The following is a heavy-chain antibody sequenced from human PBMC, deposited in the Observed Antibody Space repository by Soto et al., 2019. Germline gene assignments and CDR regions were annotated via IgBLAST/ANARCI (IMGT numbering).Heavy chain of an antibody. V-gene: IGHV1-18*01. Sequence: QGQLVQSGAEVKKPGASVKLSCKASGFTFSNYGLNWVRQAPGQGLEWMGWVSANNGHTNYAQNLQGRVSMTTDTSTSTAYMELRGLTFDDTAVYYCARDIESVTAKHFFYYYAMDVW. D-gene: IGHD2-8*01. CDR2: VSANNGHT. J-gene: IGHJ6*01. CDR3: ARDIESVTAKHFFYYYAMDV. CDR1: GFTFSNYG.